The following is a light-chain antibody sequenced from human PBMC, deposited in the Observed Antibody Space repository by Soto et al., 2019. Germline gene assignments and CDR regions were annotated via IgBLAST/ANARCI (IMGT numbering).Light chain of an antibody. Sequence: THSPASLSVSPWQRSTLSSSSSQTVSRVHLAWYQQKPGQAPRLLIYGGFSRATGIPDRFSGSGSGTDFTLTISRLEPEDFAVYYCQQYDSSPRTFGQGTKVDTK. J-gene: IGKJ1*01. CDR1: QTVSRVH. CDR2: GGF. CDR3: QQYDSSPRT. V-gene: IGKV3-20*01.